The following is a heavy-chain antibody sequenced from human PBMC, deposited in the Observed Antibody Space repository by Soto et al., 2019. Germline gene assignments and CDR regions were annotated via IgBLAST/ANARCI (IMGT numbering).Heavy chain of an antibody. D-gene: IGHD6-19*01. J-gene: IGHJ4*02. V-gene: IGHV4-34*01. CDR2: INHSGST. Sequence: SETLSLTCAVYGGSFSGYYWSWIRQPPGKGLEWIGEINHSGSTNYNPSLKSRVTISVDTSKNQFSLKLSSVTAADTAVYYCARGFAVAGPYYFDYWGQGTLVTVSS. CDR1: GGSFSGYY. CDR3: ARGFAVAGPYYFDY.